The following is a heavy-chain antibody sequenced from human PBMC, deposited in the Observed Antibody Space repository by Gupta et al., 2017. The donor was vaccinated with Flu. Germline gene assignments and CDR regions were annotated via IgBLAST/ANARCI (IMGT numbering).Heavy chain of an antibody. V-gene: IGHV3-23*01. CDR2: ISGSGGST. CDR3: AKSAAAGEYYYYYGMDV. CDR1: GFTFSSYA. D-gene: IGHD6-13*01. J-gene: IGHJ6*02. Sequence: EVQLLESGGGLVQPGGSLRLSCAASGFTFSSYAMSWVRKAPGKGLEWVSAISGSGGSTYYADSVKGRFTISRDNSKNTLYLQMNSLRAEDTAVYYCAKSAAAGEYYYYYGMDVWGQGTTVTVSS.